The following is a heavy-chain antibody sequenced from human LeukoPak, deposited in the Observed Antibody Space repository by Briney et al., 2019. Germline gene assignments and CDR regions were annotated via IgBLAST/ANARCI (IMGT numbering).Heavy chain of an antibody. V-gene: IGHV3-74*01. J-gene: IGHJ6*02. CDR3: AAGYDSSGYSNYGMDV. CDR1: GFTFSRYW. D-gene: IGHD3-22*01. CDR2: INSDGSST. Sequence: GGSLRLSCAASGFTFSRYWMHWVRQAPGKGLVWVSRINSDGSSTNHADSVKGRFTISRDNAKNTLYLQMNSLRAEDTAVYYYAAGYDSSGYSNYGMDVWGQGTTVTVSS.